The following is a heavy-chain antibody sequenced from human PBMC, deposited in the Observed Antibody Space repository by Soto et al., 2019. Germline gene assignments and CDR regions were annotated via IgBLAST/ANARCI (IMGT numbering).Heavy chain of an antibody. CDR1: GFTFSSYG. D-gene: IGHD6-19*01. CDR2: IWYDGSNK. CDR3: ARDFSIIAVAGTRSYYGMDV. V-gene: IGHV3-33*01. Sequence: PGGSLRLSCAASGFTFSSYGMHWVRQAPGKGLEWVAVIWYDGSNKYYADSAKGRFTISRDNSKNTLYLQMNSLRAEDTAVYYCARDFSIIAVAGTRSYYGMDVWGQGTTVTVSS. J-gene: IGHJ6*02.